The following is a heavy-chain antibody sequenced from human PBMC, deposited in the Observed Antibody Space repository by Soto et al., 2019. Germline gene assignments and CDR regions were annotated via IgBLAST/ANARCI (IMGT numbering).Heavy chain of an antibody. D-gene: IGHD3-10*01. Sequence: QVQLVQSGAEVKKPGASVKVSCKASGYTFTSYGISWVRQAPGQGLEWMGWISAYNGNTNYAQKLQGRVTMTTDTSTSTAYMELRGLRSDDTAVYYCARAIMVRGVTYYYYGMDVWGQGTTVTVSS. CDR3: ARAIMVRGVTYYYYGMDV. CDR2: ISAYNGNT. J-gene: IGHJ6*02. CDR1: GYTFTSYG. V-gene: IGHV1-18*01.